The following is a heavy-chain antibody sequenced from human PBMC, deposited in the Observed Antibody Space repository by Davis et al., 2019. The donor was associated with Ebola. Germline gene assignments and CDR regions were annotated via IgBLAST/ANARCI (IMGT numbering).Heavy chain of an antibody. CDR1: GFTFSNYA. CDR2: IWYDGSNT. V-gene: IGHV3-33*06. J-gene: IGHJ2*01. CDR3: AKDMSYGDLYWYFDL. Sequence: GESLKISCAASGFTFSNYAMHWVRQAPGKGLEWVAVIWYDGSNTYYTDSVKGRFTVSRDNSKNSLYLQMNSLRAEDAALYYCAKDMSYGDLYWYFDLWGRGTRVTVSS. D-gene: IGHD4-17*01.